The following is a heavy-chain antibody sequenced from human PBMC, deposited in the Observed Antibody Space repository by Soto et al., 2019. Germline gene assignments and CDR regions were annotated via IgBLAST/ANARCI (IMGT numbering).Heavy chain of an antibody. Sequence: GGSLRLSCAASGFTFRSYSMNWVRQAPGKGLEWVSSISSSSSYIYYADSVKGRFTISRDNAKNSLYLQMNSLRAEDTAVYYCARDLVRYYYDSSGYSWGQGTLVTVSS. CDR3: ARDLVRYYYDSSGYS. CDR1: GFTFRSYS. D-gene: IGHD3-22*01. CDR2: ISSSSSYI. V-gene: IGHV3-21*01. J-gene: IGHJ5*02.